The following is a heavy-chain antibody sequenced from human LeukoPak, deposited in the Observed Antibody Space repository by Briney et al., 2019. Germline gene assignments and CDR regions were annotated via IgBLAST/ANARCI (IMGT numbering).Heavy chain of an antibody. Sequence: GGSLRLSCAASGFTVSFNYMSWVRQAPGKGLEWISVIYSGGSTYYADSVKGRFTISRDESKNTLYLQMNSLRAEDTAVYYCASRNKGYYYGMDVWGQGTTVTVSS. J-gene: IGHJ6*02. V-gene: IGHV3-53*01. CDR1: GFTVSFNY. CDR2: IYSGGST. CDR3: ASRNKGYYYGMDV.